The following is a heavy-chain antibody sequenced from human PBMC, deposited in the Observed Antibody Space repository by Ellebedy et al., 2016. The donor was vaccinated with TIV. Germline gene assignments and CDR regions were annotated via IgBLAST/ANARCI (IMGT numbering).Heavy chain of an antibody. V-gene: IGHV3-7*03. CDR2: INQDGSDR. Sequence: PGGSLRLSCAASQFSFSGYWMSRVRQAPGKGLEWVANINQDGSDRYYVDSVRGRFIISRDNAKTTLYLQMNSLRAEDTAVYYCGRDKWWYDYWGQGTLVTVSS. CDR3: GRDKWWYDY. CDR1: QFSFSGYW. D-gene: IGHD2-15*01. J-gene: IGHJ1*01.